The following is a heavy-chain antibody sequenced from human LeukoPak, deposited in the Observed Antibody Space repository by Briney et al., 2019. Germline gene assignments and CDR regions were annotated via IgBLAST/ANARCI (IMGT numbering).Heavy chain of an antibody. J-gene: IGHJ4*02. V-gene: IGHV3-73*01. D-gene: IGHD6-19*01. CDR1: GFNFSGFA. CDR2: IRDKANSFAT. CDR3: TSSGWYVGKYFDY. Sequence: GGSPRLSCAASGFNFSGFAMHWVRQASGKGLEWVGHIRDKANSFATAYAASVKGRFSISRDDSKNTVYLQMNSLKTEDSAVYYCTSSGWYVGKYFDYWGQGTLVTVSS.